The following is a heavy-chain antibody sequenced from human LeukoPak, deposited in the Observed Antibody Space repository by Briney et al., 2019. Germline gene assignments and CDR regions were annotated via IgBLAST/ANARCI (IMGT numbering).Heavy chain of an antibody. J-gene: IGHJ4*02. Sequence: GGSLRLSCAASGFTFDDSVMSWVRQVPGKGLEWVSGINWNGGSTGYVDSVKGRFTISRDNAKNSLYLQMNSLRAEDTALYYCARDWFTRLGELSPDRAFDYWGQGTLVTISS. CDR2: INWNGGST. D-gene: IGHD3-16*02. CDR1: GFTFDDSV. CDR3: ARDWFTRLGELSPDRAFDY. V-gene: IGHV3-20*04.